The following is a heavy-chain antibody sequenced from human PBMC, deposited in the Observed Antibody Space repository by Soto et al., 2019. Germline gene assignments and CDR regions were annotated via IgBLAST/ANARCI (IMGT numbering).Heavy chain of an antibody. CDR1: GFTVSSNY. D-gene: IGHD1-1*01. V-gene: IGHV3-53*01. J-gene: IGHJ6*02. CDR3: VRGTPTPGLDI. CDR2: IYSGGST. Sequence: PGGSLRLSCAASGFTVSSNYMSWVRQAPGKGLEWVSVIYSGGSTYYADSVKGRFTISRDNSKNTLYLNMDSLRVEDTATYYCVRGTPTPGLDIWGRGTTVTVSS.